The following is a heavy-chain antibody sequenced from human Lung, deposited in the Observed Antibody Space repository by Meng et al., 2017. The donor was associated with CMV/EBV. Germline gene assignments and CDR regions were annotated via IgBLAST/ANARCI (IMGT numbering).Heavy chain of an antibody. D-gene: IGHD6-19*01. Sequence: VQVVQSGLEVKKPGDSVKVSCQAAGYTFTSSSMNWVRHAPGQGLEWMGWININTGNPTYAQGFTGRFVFSLDTSVSTAYLQIDSLKADDTAVYYCARGNGWRFDYWGQGTLVTVSS. J-gene: IGHJ4*02. V-gene: IGHV7-4-1*01. CDR3: ARGNGWRFDY. CDR2: ININTGNP. CDR1: GYTFTSSS.